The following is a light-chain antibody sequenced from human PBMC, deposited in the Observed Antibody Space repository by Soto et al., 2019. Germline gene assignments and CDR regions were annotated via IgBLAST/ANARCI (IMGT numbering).Light chain of an antibody. Sequence: DIQMTQSPSTLSASVGDRVTITCRASQSISSWLAWYQQKPGKAPKLLIYDASSLESGVPSRFSGSGSGTEFTLTISRLHPDDFATYYCQQYNSYHTFGQGTKLEIK. J-gene: IGKJ2*01. CDR2: DAS. CDR3: QQYNSYHT. CDR1: QSISSW. V-gene: IGKV1-5*01.